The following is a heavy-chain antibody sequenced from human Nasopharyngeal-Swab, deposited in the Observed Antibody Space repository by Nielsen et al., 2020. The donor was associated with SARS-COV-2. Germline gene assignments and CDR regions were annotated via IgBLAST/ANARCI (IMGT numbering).Heavy chain of an antibody. V-gene: IGHV4-4*07. J-gene: IGHJ5*02. CDR2: IYTSGST. CDR3: ARDRGYCSGGSCYNWFDP. D-gene: IGHD2-15*01. CDR1: GGSISSYY. Sequence: SETLSLTCTVSGGSISSYYWSWIRQPPGKGLEWIGRIYTSGSTNYNPSLKSRVTMSVDTSKNQFSLKLSSVTAADTAVYYCARDRGYCSGGSCYNWFDPWGQGTLVTVSS.